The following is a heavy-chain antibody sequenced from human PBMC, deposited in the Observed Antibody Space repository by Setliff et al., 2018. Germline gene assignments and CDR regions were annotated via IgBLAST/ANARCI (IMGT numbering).Heavy chain of an antibody. J-gene: IGHJ3*02. V-gene: IGHV3-7*01. CDR1: GFSFSRHW. Sequence: GGSLRLSCVVSGFSFSRHWMSWVRQAPGKGLEWVADIKQDGSTRYYLDSVKGRFTISRDNAKRSLYLQMNGLRADDTGVYYCVRDDADNYDAFDNWGQGTLVTVSS. CDR2: IKQDGSTR. D-gene: IGHD3-22*01. CDR3: VRDDADNYDAFDN.